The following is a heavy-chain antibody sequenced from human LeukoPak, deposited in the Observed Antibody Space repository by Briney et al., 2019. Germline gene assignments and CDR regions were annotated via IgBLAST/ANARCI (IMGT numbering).Heavy chain of an antibody. J-gene: IGHJ4*02. Sequence: GGSLRLSCAASGFTFRSASMNWVRQAPGKGLEWISSISSSSSYIYYAGSVKGRFTISRDNAKNSLYLQMNSLRAEDTAVYYCASSYYYDSSGYYYDHDFFDYWGQGTLVTVSS. CDR2: ISSSSSYI. V-gene: IGHV3-21*01. CDR1: GFTFRSAS. D-gene: IGHD3-22*01. CDR3: ASSYYYDSSGYYYDHDFFDY.